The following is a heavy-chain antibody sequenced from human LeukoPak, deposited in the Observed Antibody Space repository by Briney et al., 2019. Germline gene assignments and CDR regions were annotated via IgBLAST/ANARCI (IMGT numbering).Heavy chain of an antibody. D-gene: IGHD3-10*02. CDR2: INHSGST. J-gene: IGHJ4*02. CDR1: GGSFSGYY. Sequence: SETLSLTCAVYGGSFSGYYWSWIRQPPGKGLEWIGEINHSGSTNYNPSLKSRVTISVDTSKNQFSLKLSSVTAADTAVYYCARGLRLLCSGSAGGNFDYWGQGTLVTVSS. CDR3: ARGLRLLCSGSAGGNFDY. V-gene: IGHV4-34*01.